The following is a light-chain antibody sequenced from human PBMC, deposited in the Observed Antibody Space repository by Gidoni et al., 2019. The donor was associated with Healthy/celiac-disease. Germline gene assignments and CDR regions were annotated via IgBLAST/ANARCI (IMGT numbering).Light chain of an antibody. CDR1: QSISSY. J-gene: IGKJ4*01. Sequence: DIQMTQSPSSLSASVGDRVTITCRASQSISSYLNWYQQKPGKAPKLLIYAASSLQSGVPSRLSGGGSGTDVTLTISSLQPEDFATYYCQQSYSTPPLTFGGGTKVEIK. CDR2: AAS. V-gene: IGKV1-39*01. CDR3: QQSYSTPPLT.